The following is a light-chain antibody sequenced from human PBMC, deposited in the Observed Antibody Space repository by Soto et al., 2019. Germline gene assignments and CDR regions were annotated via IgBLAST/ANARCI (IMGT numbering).Light chain of an antibody. CDR3: SSYTSSNSYV. Sequence: QSALTQPASVSGSPGQSITISCTGTSSDVGAYNYVSWYQQHPGKGPKLMIYDVSNRPSGVSDRFSGSKSGNTASLTISGLQAEDEAEYYCSSYTSSNSYVFGTRT. CDR1: SSDVGAYNY. J-gene: IGLJ1*01. V-gene: IGLV2-14*01. CDR2: DVS.